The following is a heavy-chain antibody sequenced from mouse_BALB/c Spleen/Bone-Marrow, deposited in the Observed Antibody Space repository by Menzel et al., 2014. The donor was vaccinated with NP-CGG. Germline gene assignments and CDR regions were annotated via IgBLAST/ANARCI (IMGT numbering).Heavy chain of an antibody. Sequence: DVMLVESGGGLVQPGGSLKLSCAASGFDFSSYWMNWVRQAPGKGLEWIGEINPDSSTINYTPFLKDKFIISRDNAKNTLYLQMSKVRSEDTALYYCARPYYRYLYFDYWGQGTTLTVSS. D-gene: IGHD2-14*01. CDR3: ARPYYRYLYFDY. J-gene: IGHJ2*01. CDR2: INPDSSTI. CDR1: GFDFSSYW. V-gene: IGHV4-1*02.